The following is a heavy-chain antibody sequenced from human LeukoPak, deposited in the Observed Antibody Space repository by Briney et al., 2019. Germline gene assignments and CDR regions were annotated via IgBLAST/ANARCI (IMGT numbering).Heavy chain of an antibody. Sequence: ASVKVSCKASGGTFSSYAISWVRQAPGQGLEWMGGIIPIFGTANYAQKFQGRVTITTDESTSTAYMELSSLRSEDTAVYYCTRETSSRYFDYWGQGTLVTVSS. J-gene: IGHJ4*02. CDR2: IIPIFGTA. CDR3: TRETSSRYFDY. CDR1: GGTFSSYA. V-gene: IGHV1-69*05.